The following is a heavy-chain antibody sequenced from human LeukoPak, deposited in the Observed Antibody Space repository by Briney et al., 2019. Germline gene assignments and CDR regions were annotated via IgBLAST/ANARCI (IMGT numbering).Heavy chain of an antibody. CDR2: ITRSSNTI. D-gene: IGHD3-22*01. CDR3: ARVYTSGYSLDY. Sequence: GGSLRLSCAASGFTFSTYSMNWVRQAPGKGLEWISYITRSSNTIHYADSVKGRFTVSRDNAKNSLSLQMNSLRAEDTAVYYCARVYTSGYSLDYWGQGTLVTVSS. V-gene: IGHV3-48*04. J-gene: IGHJ4*02. CDR1: GFTFSTYS.